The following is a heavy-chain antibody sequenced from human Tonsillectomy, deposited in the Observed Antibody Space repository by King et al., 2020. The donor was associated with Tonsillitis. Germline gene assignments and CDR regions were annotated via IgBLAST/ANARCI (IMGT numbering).Heavy chain of an antibody. V-gene: IGHV3-48*01. J-gene: IGHJ4*02. CDR2: ISSTSSTI. CDR3: ARDKRELALDY. CDR1: GFTFSSYT. D-gene: IGHD1-26*01. Sequence: VQLVESGGGLVQPGGSLRLSCAASGFTFSSYTMNWVRQAPGKGLEWVSYISSTSSTIFYADSVKGRFTISRDNAKNSLYLHMNSLRAEDTAVYYCARDKRELALDYWGQGTLVTVSS.